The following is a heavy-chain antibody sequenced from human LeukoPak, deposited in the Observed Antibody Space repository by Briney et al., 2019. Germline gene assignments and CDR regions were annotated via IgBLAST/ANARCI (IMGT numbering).Heavy chain of an antibody. Sequence: GGSLRLSCAASGFTFDDYAMHWVRQAPGKGLEWVSGISWNSGSIGYADSVKGRFTISRDNAKNSLYLQMNSLRAEDTALYYCAKGPSPYGSGKYYFDYWGQGTLVTVSS. CDR1: GFTFDDYA. J-gene: IGHJ4*02. CDR3: AKGPSPYGSGKYYFDY. CDR2: ISWNSGSI. D-gene: IGHD3-10*01. V-gene: IGHV3-9*01.